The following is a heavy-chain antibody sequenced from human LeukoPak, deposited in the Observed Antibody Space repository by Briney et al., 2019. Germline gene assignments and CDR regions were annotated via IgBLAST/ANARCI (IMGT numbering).Heavy chain of an antibody. J-gene: IGHJ4*02. D-gene: IGHD6-19*01. CDR2: IYSGGST. V-gene: IGHV3-53*01. CDR3: ARAPSQWLIDY. Sequence: PGGSLRLSCAASGFTVSSNYMSWVRQAPGKGLEWVSVIYSGGSTYYADSVKGRFTISRDNSKNTLYLQMNSLRAEDTAMYYCARAPSQWLIDYWGQGTLVTVSS. CDR1: GFTVSSNY.